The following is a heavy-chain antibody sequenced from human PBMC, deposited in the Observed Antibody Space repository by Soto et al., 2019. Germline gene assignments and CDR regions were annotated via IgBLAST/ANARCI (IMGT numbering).Heavy chain of an antibody. CDR1: GGSISSGGYY. CDR2: IYHSGST. D-gene: IGHD3-22*01. Sequence: QVQLQESGPGLVKPSQTLSLTCTVSGGSISSGGYYWSWIRQHPGKGLEWIGYIYHSGSTYYNPSLKSRVTISVDTSKTQFSLKLSSVTAADTAVYYCARDSSGYLSMGYWGQGTLVTVSS. CDR3: ARDSSGYLSMGY. J-gene: IGHJ4*02. V-gene: IGHV4-31*03.